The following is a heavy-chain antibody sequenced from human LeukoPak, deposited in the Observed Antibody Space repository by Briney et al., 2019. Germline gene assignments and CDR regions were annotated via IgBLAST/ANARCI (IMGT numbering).Heavy chain of an antibody. J-gene: IGHJ4*02. D-gene: IGHD1-26*01. CDR3: ARCNSGSYYFPDY. CDR2: INPNSGGT. V-gene: IGHV1-2*06. Sequence: ASVKVSCKASGHTFTGYYMHWVRQAPGQGLEGMGRINPNSGGTNYAQKFQGRVTMTRDTSISTAYMELSRLRSDDTAVYYCARCNSGSYYFPDYWGQGTLVTVSS. CDR1: GHTFTGYY.